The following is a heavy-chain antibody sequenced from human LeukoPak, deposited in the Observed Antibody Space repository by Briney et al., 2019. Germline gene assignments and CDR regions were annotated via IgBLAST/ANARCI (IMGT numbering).Heavy chain of an antibody. V-gene: IGHV3-23*01. CDR2: ISGSRAYT. D-gene: IGHD3-10*01. J-gene: IGHJ4*02. Sequence: GGSLRLSCAASGFIFSNYGMRWVRQAPGKGLGWVSGISGSRAYTDHADSVKGRFTISRDNYKNTLYLEMNSLRVEDTAVYYCAKGNKDSGSYYLDYWGQGILVTVSS. CDR3: AKGNKDSGSYYLDY. CDR1: GFIFSNYG.